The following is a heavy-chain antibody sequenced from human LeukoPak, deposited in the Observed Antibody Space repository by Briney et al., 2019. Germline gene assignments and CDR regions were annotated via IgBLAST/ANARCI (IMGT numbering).Heavy chain of an antibody. V-gene: IGHV4-59*01. J-gene: IGHJ4*02. Sequence: PSETLSLTCTVSGDSISGYYWSWIRQPPGKGLEWIGYIYYSGSTNYNPSLKSRVTISVDTSKNQFSLKLSSVTAEDAAVYYCARRYSGSYHDYWGQGTLVTVSS. D-gene: IGHD1-26*01. CDR3: ARRYSGSYHDY. CDR1: GDSISGYY. CDR2: IYYSGST.